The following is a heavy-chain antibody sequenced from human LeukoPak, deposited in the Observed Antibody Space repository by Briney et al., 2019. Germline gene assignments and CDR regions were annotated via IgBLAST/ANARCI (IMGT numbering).Heavy chain of an antibody. J-gene: IGHJ4*02. V-gene: IGHV3-21*01. CDR1: GFTFNRYN. CDR3: ARVYDSSGYYDDY. Sequence: GGSLRLSCAASGFTFNRYNMNWVRRAPGKGLEWVSSISTSSSYIYYADSVRGRFTISRDNAKNSLYLQMNSLRAEDTAVYYCARVYDSSGYYDDYWGQGTLVTVSS. CDR2: ISTSSSYI. D-gene: IGHD3-22*01.